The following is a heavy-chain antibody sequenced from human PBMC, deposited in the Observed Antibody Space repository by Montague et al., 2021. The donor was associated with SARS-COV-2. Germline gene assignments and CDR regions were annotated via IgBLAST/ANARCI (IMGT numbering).Heavy chain of an antibody. CDR3: ARAQNTCFIANCVNYFEV. CDR2: VYYTGST. V-gene: IGHV4-59*11. D-gene: IGHD1-1*01. J-gene: IGHJ4*02. CDR1: AGSISRHY. Sequence: SETLSLTCTVSAGSISRHYWSWIRQPPGKALEWIGYVYYTGSTKYNPTLKTRVTLSLDTPKNQFSLKLSSVTAADTAVYYCARAQNTCFIANCVNYFEVWGLGALVTVSS.